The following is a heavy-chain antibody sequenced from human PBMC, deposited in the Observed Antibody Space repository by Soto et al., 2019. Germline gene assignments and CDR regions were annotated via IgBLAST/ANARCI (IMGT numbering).Heavy chain of an antibody. CDR2: ISSSSSYI. D-gene: IGHD4-17*01. CDR3: ARDSRYGDYVTAYFQH. CDR1: GFTFSSYS. J-gene: IGHJ1*01. V-gene: IGHV3-21*01. Sequence: PGGSLRLSCAASGFTFSSYSMNRVRQAPGKGLEWVSSISSSSSYIYYADSVKGRFTISRDNAKNSLYLQMNSLRAEDTAVYYCARDSRYGDYVTAYFQHWGQGTLVTVSS.